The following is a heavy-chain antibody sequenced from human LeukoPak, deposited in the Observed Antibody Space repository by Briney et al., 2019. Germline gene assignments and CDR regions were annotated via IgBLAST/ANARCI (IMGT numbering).Heavy chain of an antibody. CDR2: FIPIFGTA. V-gene: IGHV1-69*13. Sequence: SVKVSCKASGGTFSSYAISWVRQAPGQGLEWMGGFIPIFGTANYAQKFQGRVTITADESTSTAYMELSSLRSEDTAVYYCARDRRDYYDSSGYYYYAFDIWGQGTMVTVSS. CDR1: GGTFSSYA. CDR3: ARDRRDYYDSSGYYYYAFDI. J-gene: IGHJ3*02. D-gene: IGHD3-22*01.